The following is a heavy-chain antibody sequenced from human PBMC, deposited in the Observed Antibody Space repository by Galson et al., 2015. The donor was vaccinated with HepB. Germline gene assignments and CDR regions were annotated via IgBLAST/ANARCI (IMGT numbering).Heavy chain of an antibody. CDR1: GSTLTELS. V-gene: IGHV1-24*01. CDR3: ATVGSESQIGAFEI. CDR2: LDPDDGET. D-gene: IGHD2/OR15-2a*01. J-gene: IGHJ3*02. Sequence: SVKVSCKVSGSTLTELSMHWVRQAPGKGLEWMGGLDPDDGETIYAQKFQGRVTMTEDTSTDTAYMELSSLRSEGTAVYYCATVGSESQIGAFEIWGQGTMVTVSS.